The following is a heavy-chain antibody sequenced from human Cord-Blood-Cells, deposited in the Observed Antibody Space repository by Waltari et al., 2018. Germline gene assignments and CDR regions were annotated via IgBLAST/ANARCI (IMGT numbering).Heavy chain of an antibody. CDR2: RNPNSGNT. CDR1: GYTFTSYD. CDR3: ARGRSGCSSTSCYNYGMDV. D-gene: IGHD2-2*02. J-gene: IGHJ6*02. V-gene: IGHV1-8*03. Sequence: QVQLVQSGAEVKKPGASVKVSCKASGYTFTSYDINWVRQATGQGLEWMGWRNPNSGNTGDAHKFQGRGTITRNTSISTAYMELSSLRSEDTAVYYCARGRSGCSSTSCYNYGMDVWGQGTTVTVSS.